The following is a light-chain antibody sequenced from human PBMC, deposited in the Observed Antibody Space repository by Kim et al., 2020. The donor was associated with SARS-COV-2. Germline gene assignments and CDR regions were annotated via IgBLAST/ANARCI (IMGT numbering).Light chain of an antibody. CDR1: QDISSW. V-gene: IGKV1-12*01. CDR2: AAS. Sequence: ASLGDRVTRTCRASQDISSWLAWYQQKPGKAPKLLISAASSLQSGVPSRFSGSGSGTDFTLTISSLQPEDFASYYCQRADSFPLGFGGGTKVEI. CDR3: QRADSFPLG. J-gene: IGKJ4*01.